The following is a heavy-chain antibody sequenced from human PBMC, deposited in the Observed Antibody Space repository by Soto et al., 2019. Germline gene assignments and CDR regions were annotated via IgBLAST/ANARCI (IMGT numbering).Heavy chain of an antibody. CDR1: GGSISSGGYS. CDR3: ARVNGSDLLGFDY. V-gene: IGHV4-30-2*01. Sequence: QLQLQESGSGLVKPSQTLSLTCAVSGGSISSGGYSWSWIRQPPGKGLEWIGYIYHSGSTYYNPSLKSRVTVSVDRSKNQFSLKLSSVTAADTAVYYCARVNGSDLLGFDYWGQGTLVTVSS. CDR2: IYHSGST. J-gene: IGHJ4*02. D-gene: IGHD3-10*01.